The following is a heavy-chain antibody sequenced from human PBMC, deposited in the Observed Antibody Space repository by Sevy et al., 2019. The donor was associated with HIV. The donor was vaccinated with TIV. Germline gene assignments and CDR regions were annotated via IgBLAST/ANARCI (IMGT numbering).Heavy chain of an antibody. D-gene: IGHD3-3*01. J-gene: IGHJ4*02. CDR2: IYYSGST. CDR3: ARESAYNFADY. CDR1: GGSISSGGYY. V-gene: IGHV4-31*03. Sequence: SETLSLTCTVSGGSISSGGYYWSWIRQHPGKGLEWIGYIYYSGSTYYNPSLKSRVTISLDTSKNQFSLKLSSVTAADTAVYYCARESAYNFADYWGQGTLVTVSS.